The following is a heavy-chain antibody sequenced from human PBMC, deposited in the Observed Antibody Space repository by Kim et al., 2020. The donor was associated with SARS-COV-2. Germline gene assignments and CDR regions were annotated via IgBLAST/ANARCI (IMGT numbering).Heavy chain of an antibody. CDR3: ATGESRVVVVVPKPTVGFDY. D-gene: IGHD3-22*01. Sequence: ASVKVSCKVSGYTLTELSMHWVRQAPGKGLEWMGGFDPEDGETIYAQKFQGRVTMTEDTSTDTAYMELSSLRSEDTAVYYCATGESRVVVVVPKPTVGFDYWGQGTLVTVSS. J-gene: IGHJ4*02. CDR2: FDPEDGET. V-gene: IGHV1-24*01. CDR1: GYTLTELS.